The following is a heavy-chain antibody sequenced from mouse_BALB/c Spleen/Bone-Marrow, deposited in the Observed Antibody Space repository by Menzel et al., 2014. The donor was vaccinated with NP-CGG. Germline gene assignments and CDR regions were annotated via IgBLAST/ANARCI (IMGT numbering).Heavy chain of an antibody. CDR1: GYTFTSYW. V-gene: IGHV1S22*01. J-gene: IGHJ4*01. D-gene: IGHD3-1*01. CDR3: TRGQLVLPSGYY. CDR2: IYPGSGST. Sequence: LQQSGSELVRLGASVKLSCKASGYTFTSYWMHWVKQRPGQGLEWIGNIYPGSGSTNYDEKFKSKATLTVDTSSSTSYMQLSSLTSEDSAVYYCTRGQLVLPSGYYWCHGTSVTVSS.